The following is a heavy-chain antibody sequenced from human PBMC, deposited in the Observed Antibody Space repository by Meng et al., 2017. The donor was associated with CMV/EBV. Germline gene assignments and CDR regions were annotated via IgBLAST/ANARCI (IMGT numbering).Heavy chain of an antibody. CDR2: ISSSSSYI. CDR3: AKGGKGV. Sequence: GESLKISCAASGFTFSSYSVNWVRQAPGKGLEWVSSISSSSSYIYYADSVKGRFTISRDNAKNSLYLQMNSLRAEDTAVYYCAKGGKGVWGQGTTVTVSS. V-gene: IGHV3-21*01. J-gene: IGHJ6*02. CDR1: GFTFSSYS.